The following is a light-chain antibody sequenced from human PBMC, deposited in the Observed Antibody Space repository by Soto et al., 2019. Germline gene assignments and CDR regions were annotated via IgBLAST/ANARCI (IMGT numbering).Light chain of an antibody. V-gene: IGKV3-11*01. J-gene: IGKJ5*01. CDR1: QSVSTY. CDR2: DAS. CDR3: QQRGNWPQIT. Sequence: EIVLTQSPATLSLSPGERATLSCRASQSVSTYLAWFQQKPGQAPRLLIYDASNRATGIPARFSGSGSGTDFTLTISSLEPEDFAVYYCQQRGNWPQITVGQGTRLEIK.